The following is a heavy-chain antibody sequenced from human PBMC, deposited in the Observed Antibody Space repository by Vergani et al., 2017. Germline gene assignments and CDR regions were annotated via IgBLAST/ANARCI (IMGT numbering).Heavy chain of an antibody. V-gene: IGHV3-21*01. CDR1: GFTFSSYA. D-gene: IGHD3-22*01. Sequence: VQLVESGGGVVQPGRSLRLSCAASGFTFSSYAMHWVRQAPGQGLEWVSSISSRSSYIYYADSVKGRFTISRDNAKNSLYLQMNSLRAEDTAVYYCARGEEMSGAHNYYDSPFDYWGQGTLVTVSS. J-gene: IGHJ4*02. CDR3: ARGEEMSGAHNYYDSPFDY. CDR2: ISSRSSYI.